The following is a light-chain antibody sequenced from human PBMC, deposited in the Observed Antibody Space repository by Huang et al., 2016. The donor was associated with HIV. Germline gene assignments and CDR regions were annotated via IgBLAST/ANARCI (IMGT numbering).Light chain of an antibody. Sequence: EIVLTQSPATLSLSPGKRATLACRSSQSVSNYLAWYQQKPGQAPSLLIYDASNRATGIPARFSGSGSGTDFTLTISSLEPEDFAVYYCQQRRNWPLLTFGGGTKVEIK. J-gene: IGKJ4*01. CDR3: QQRRNWPLLT. CDR2: DAS. V-gene: IGKV3-11*01. CDR1: QSVSNY.